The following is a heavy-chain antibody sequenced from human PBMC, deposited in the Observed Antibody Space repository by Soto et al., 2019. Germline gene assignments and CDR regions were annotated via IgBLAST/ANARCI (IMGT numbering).Heavy chain of an antibody. CDR3: ARYSSGWFDY. D-gene: IGHD6-19*01. CDR1: GGSISSGGYY. Sequence: LSLTCTVSGGSISSGGYYWSWIRQHPGKGLEWIGYIYYSGSTYYNPSLKSRVTISVDTSKNQFSLKLSSVTAADTAVYYCARYSSGWFDYWGQGTLVTVSS. CDR2: IYYSGST. V-gene: IGHV4-31*03. J-gene: IGHJ4*02.